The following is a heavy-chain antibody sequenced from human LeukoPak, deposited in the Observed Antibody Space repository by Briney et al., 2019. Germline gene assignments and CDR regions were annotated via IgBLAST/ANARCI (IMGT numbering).Heavy chain of an antibody. CDR3: ARSPGENVLRYFDWFREYYFDY. V-gene: IGHV4-34*01. CDR2: INHSGST. Sequence: SETLSLTGAVYGGSFSGYYWSWIRQPPGKGLEWIGEINHSGSTNYNPSLKSRVTISVDTSKNQFSLKLSSVTAADTAVYYCARSPGENVLRYFDWFREYYFDYWGQGTLVTVSS. CDR1: GGSFSGYY. D-gene: IGHD3-9*01. J-gene: IGHJ4*02.